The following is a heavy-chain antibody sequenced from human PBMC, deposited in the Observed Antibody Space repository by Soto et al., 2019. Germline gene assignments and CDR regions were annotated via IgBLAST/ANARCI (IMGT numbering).Heavy chain of an antibody. V-gene: IGHV3-11*06. CDR1: GLNFGLSF. J-gene: IGHJ4*02. D-gene: IGHD4-17*01. CDR2: SSHNSDYT. Sequence: GGSLRLSCAASGLNFGLSFMIWMRQRPGKGLEWVSFSSHNSDYTNYADSVRGRFTISRDNDKITIYLQMKSLRADDTAVYYYENIHYGSLDYWGQGTLVTVSS. CDR3: ENIHYGSLDY.